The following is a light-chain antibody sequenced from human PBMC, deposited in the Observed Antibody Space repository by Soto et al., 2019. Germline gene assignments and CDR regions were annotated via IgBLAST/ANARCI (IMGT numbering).Light chain of an antibody. Sequence: QSALTQPRSVSGSPGQSVTISCTGTGSDVGRYNYVSWYQHHPGKAPKLVIYDVTKRPSGVTDRFSGSKSGNTASLTISGLQAEDEADYYCCSYAGSPSVFGTGTKVTVL. CDR1: GSDVGRYNY. CDR3: CSYAGSPSV. CDR2: DVT. V-gene: IGLV2-11*01. J-gene: IGLJ1*01.